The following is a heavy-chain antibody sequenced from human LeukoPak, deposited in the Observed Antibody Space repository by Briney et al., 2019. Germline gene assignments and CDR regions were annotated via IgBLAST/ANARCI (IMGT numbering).Heavy chain of an antibody. V-gene: IGHV3-23*01. CDR1: GFTVSSNY. J-gene: IGHJ4*02. D-gene: IGHD3-22*01. Sequence: GGSLRLSCAASGFTVSSNYMSWVRQAPGKGLEWVSAISGSGGSTYYADSVKGRFTISRDNSKNTLYLQMNSLRAEDTAVYYCATSPYYYDSSGPFDYWGQGTLVTVSS. CDR3: ATSPYYYDSSGPFDY. CDR2: ISGSGGST.